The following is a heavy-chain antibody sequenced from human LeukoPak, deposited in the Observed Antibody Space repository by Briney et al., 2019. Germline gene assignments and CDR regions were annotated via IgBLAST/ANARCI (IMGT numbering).Heavy chain of an antibody. CDR2: IYYSGST. J-gene: IGHJ4*02. D-gene: IGHD3-10*01. Sequence: SETLFLTCTVSGGSISGYYWTWIRQPPGKGLESIGYIYYSGSTSYNPSLKSRVTISVDTSKNQFFLNLRSVTAADTAVYYCASLWFGELSEDYWGQGTLVTVSS. CDR1: GGSISGYY. V-gene: IGHV4-59*12. CDR3: ASLWFGELSEDY.